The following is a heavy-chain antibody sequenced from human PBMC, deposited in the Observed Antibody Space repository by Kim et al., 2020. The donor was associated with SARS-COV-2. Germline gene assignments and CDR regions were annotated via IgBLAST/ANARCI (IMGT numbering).Heavy chain of an antibody. CDR3: ARVPESYSGSYYYFDY. J-gene: IGHJ4*02. CDR1: GGSISSYY. V-gene: IGHV4-59*13. CDR2: IYYSGST. D-gene: IGHD1-26*01. Sequence: SETLSLTCTVSGGSISSYYWSWIRQPPGKGLEWIGYIYYSGSTNYNPSLKSRVTISVDTSKNQFSLKLSSVTAADTAVYYCARVPESYSGSYYYFDYWGQGTLVTVSS.